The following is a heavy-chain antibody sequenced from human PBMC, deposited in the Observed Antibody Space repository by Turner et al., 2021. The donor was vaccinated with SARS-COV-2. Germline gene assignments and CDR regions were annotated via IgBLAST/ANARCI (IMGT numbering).Heavy chain of an antibody. J-gene: IGHJ6*02. CDR3: ARADYGGNNYYYGMDV. CDR1: GFTFSSYF. Sequence: EVQLVESGGGSVQPGGSLTLSCAASGFTFSSYFMNWVRQAPGKGLEWVSYISSSSSTIYYADSVKGRFTISRDNAKNSLYLQMNSLRDEDTAVYYCARADYGGNNYYYGMDVWGQGTTVTVSS. CDR2: ISSSSSTI. V-gene: IGHV3-48*02. D-gene: IGHD4-17*01.